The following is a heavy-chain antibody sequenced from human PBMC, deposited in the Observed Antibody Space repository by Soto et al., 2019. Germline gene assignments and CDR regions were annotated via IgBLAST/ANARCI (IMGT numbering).Heavy chain of an antibody. CDR3: AKGTYSKGFDT. V-gene: IGHV3-23*01. D-gene: IGHD4-4*01. Sequence: EVQLLESGGGLVQPGGSLRLSCAASGFTFSSYAMSWVRQAPGKGLEWVSVISSGGDNTYYADSVKGRFTISRDNSKNTLYLQVNSLRAEDTAVYYCAKGTYSKGFDTWGQGTLVTVSS. CDR1: GFTFSSYA. CDR2: ISSGGDNT. J-gene: IGHJ5*02.